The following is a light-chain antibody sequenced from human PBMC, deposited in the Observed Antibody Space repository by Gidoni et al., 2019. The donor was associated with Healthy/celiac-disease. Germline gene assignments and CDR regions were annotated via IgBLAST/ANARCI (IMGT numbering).Light chain of an antibody. V-gene: IGKV3-20*01. CDR2: GAS. CDR3: QQYGSSPLT. CDR1: QSVSSSY. J-gene: IGKJ5*01. Sequence: EIVLTQSPGTLSLSPGERATLSCRACQSVSSSYLAWYQQKPGQAPRLIINGASSRATGIPDRFSGSGSGTDFTLTISRLEPEDFAVYYCQQYGSSPLTFGQGTRLEIK.